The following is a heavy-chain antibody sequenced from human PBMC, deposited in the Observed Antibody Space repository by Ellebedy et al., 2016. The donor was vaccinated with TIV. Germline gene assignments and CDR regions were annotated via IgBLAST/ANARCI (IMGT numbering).Heavy chain of an antibody. V-gene: IGHV3-7*01. J-gene: IGHJ3*02. CDR3: ATDGSYGDYRSPTHAFEI. CDR2: INQDGSEK. D-gene: IGHD4-17*01. Sequence: GGSLRLSCAASGFTFSSYWMSWVRQAPGKGLEWVANINQDGSEKYYVDSVKGRFTISRDNAKNSLYLQVNSLRVEDTAVFYCATDGSYGDYRSPTHAFEIWGQGTMVTVSS. CDR1: GFTFSSYW.